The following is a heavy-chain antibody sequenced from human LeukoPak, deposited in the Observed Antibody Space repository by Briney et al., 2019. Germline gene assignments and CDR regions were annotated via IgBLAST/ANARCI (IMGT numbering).Heavy chain of an antibody. Sequence: GGSLRLSCAASGFTVSSNYMSWVRQAPGKGLEWVSVIYSGGSTYYPDSVKGRFTISRENSKNTLYLQMNSLRAEDTAVYYCARFLYCSGGSCHERWFDPWGQGTLVTVSS. D-gene: IGHD2-15*01. V-gene: IGHV3-66*01. J-gene: IGHJ5*02. CDR1: GFTVSSNY. CDR3: ARFLYCSGGSCHERWFDP. CDR2: IYSGGST.